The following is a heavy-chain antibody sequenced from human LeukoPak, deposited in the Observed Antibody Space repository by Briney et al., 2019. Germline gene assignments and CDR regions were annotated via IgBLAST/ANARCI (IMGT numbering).Heavy chain of an antibody. CDR1: GGSIGSDTYY. CDR3: ARHKRIWDCGGASCYGWNFDS. CDR2: MYYTGST. Sequence: SGTLSLTCTVFGGSIGSDTYYWGWIRQPPGKGLEWIGSMYYTGSTYYNPSLKSRVIISKDTSKNQFSLTLGSVTAADTSVYYCARHKRIWDCGGASCYGWNFDSWGQGTLVTVSS. V-gene: IGHV4-39*01. J-gene: IGHJ4*02. D-gene: IGHD2-15*01.